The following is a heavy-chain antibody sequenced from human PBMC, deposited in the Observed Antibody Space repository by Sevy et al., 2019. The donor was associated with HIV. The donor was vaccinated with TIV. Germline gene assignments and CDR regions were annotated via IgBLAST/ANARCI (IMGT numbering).Heavy chain of an antibody. Sequence: ASVKVSCKASGYTFTGYYMHWVRQAPGQGLEWMGWINPNSGGTNYAQKFQGRVTMTRDTSISTAYMELSRLGSDDTAVYYCARDRGYSSGWYVAFDIWGQGTMVTVSS. CDR2: INPNSGGT. CDR3: ARDRGYSSGWYVAFDI. V-gene: IGHV1-2*02. CDR1: GYTFTGYY. J-gene: IGHJ3*02. D-gene: IGHD6-19*01.